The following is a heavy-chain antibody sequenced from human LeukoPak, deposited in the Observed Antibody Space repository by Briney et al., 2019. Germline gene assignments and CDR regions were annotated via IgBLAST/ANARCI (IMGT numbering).Heavy chain of an antibody. CDR1: RFTFSTYW. Sequence: GGSLRLSCAASRFTFSTYWMHWVRQAPGKGLAWVANIKQDGSEKYYVDSVKGRFTISRDNAKNSLYLQMNSLRGEDTAVYYCARVDFWSGYPNYYYYYYMDVWGKGTTVTVSS. CDR2: IKQDGSEK. J-gene: IGHJ6*03. D-gene: IGHD3-3*01. CDR3: ARVDFWSGYPNYYYYYYMDV. V-gene: IGHV3-7*01.